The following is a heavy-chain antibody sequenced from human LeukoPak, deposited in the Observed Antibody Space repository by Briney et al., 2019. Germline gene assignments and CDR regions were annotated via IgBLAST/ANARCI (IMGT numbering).Heavy chain of an antibody. CDR3: ARDLEQWELLFYFDY. CDR2: IYYSGST. D-gene: IGHD1-26*01. Sequence: SSETLSLTCTVSGGSISSSSYYWGWIRQPPGKGLEWIGSIYYSGSTYYNPSLKSRVTISVDTSKNQFSLKLSSVTAADTAVYYCARDLEQWELLFYFDYWGQGTLVTVSS. J-gene: IGHJ4*02. CDR1: GGSISSSSYY. V-gene: IGHV4-39*07.